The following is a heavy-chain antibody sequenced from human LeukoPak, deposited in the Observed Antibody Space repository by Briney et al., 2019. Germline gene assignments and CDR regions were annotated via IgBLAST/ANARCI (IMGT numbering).Heavy chain of an antibody. V-gene: IGHV4-59*12. D-gene: IGHD1-26*01. CDR3: ARAPLSGTYYTDAFDI. J-gene: IGHJ3*02. CDR1: GGSISSYY. CDR2: IYYSGST. Sequence: SETLSLTCTVSGGSISSYYWSWIRQPPGKGLEWIGYIYYSGSTNYNPSLKSRVTISVDTSKNQFSLKLSSVTAADTAVYFCARAPLSGTYYTDAFDIWGQGTMVTVSS.